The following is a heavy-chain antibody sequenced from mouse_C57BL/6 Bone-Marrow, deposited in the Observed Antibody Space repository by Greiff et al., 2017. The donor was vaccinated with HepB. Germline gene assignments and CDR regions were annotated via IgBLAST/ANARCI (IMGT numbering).Heavy chain of an antibody. CDR1: GYTFTSYW. Sequence: QVQLQQSGAELAKPGASVKLSCKASGYTFTSYWMHWVKQRPGQGLEWIGYINPSSGYTKYNQKFKDKATLTADKSSSTAYMQLSSLTYEDSAVYYCAKALDGYYDAMDYWGQGTSVTVSS. CDR3: AKALDGYYDAMDY. V-gene: IGHV1-7*01. CDR2: INPSSGYT. J-gene: IGHJ4*01. D-gene: IGHD2-3*01.